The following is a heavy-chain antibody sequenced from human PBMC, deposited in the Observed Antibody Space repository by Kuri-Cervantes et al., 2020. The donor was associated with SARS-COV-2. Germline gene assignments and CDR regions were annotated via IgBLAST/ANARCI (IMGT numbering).Heavy chain of an antibody. CDR1: GFIFSDYA. Sequence: GESLKISCEASGFIFSDYAIDWVRQAPGKGLEWVAIISYDGRNTKFADSVKGRFTISKDNSKTTLYLQMNSLKIEDTAVYSCAKGRILHLTMVTASSNFDSWGRGTLVTVSS. CDR3: AKGRILHLTMVTASSNFDS. V-gene: IGHV3-30*04. J-gene: IGHJ4*02. CDR2: ISYDGRNT. D-gene: IGHD4-17*01.